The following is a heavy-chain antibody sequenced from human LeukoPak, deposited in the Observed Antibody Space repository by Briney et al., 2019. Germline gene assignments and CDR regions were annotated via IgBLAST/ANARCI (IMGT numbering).Heavy chain of an antibody. D-gene: IGHD1-26*01. Sequence: PGGSLRLSCAASGFTVSRNYMSWVRQAPGKGLEWVAHINEDGSDKYYVDSVTGRFSISRDNTKNSLYLRMSSLRAEDTAVYYCATWSNAWEFDYWGQGTLVSVSS. CDR1: GFTVSRNY. J-gene: IGHJ4*02. CDR3: ATWSNAWEFDY. CDR2: INEDGSDK. V-gene: IGHV3-7*05.